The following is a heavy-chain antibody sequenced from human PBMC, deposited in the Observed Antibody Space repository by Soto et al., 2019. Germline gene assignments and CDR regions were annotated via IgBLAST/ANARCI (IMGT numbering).Heavy chain of an antibody. V-gene: IGHV1-46*03. CDR1: GYSFINYY. CDR2: INPRGGST. J-gene: IGHJ4*01. CDR3: ARDHYYGSGSYNFFDY. Sequence: ASVKVSCKASGYSFINYYMHWVRQAPGQGLEWMGVINPSDGSIINPRGGSTTYAQKFQGRVTMTRDTSTSTVYMELSSLRTDDTAVYYCARDHYYGSGSYNFFDYWGQ. D-gene: IGHD3-10*01.